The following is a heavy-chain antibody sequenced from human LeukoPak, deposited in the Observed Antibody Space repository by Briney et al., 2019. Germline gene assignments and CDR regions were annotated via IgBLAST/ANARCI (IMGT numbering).Heavy chain of an antibody. J-gene: IGHJ6*03. CDR1: GFTFSSYS. CDR2: ISSSSSTI. Sequence: QAGGSLRLSCAASGFTFSSYSMNWVRQAPGKGLEWVSYISSSSSTIYYADSVKGRFTISRDNAKNSLYLQMNSLRAEDTAVYYCARVVTRVNYYYYYYMDVWGKGTTVTVSS. V-gene: IGHV3-48*01. D-gene: IGHD4-11*01. CDR3: ARVVTRVNYYYYYYMDV.